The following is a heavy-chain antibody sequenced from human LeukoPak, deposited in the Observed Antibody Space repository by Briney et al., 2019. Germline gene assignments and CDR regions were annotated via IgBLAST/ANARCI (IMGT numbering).Heavy chain of an antibody. D-gene: IGHD2-15*01. V-gene: IGHV1-69*04. CDR1: GGTLSSYT. J-gene: IGHJ5*02. CDR3: ARDGSVVVAASWFDP. Sequence: GSSVKVSCKASGGTLSSYTISWVRQAPGQGLEWMGRIIPILGIANYAQKFQGRVTITADKSTSTAYMELSSLRSEDTAVYYCARDGSVVVAASWFDPWGQRTLVTVSS. CDR2: IIPILGIA.